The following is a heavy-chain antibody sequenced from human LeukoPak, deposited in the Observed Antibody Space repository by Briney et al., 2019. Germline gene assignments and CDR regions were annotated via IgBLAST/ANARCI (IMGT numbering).Heavy chain of an antibody. V-gene: IGHV3-7*01. CDR1: GFTFSNYW. D-gene: IGHD3-10*02. J-gene: IGHJ6*03. CDR3: AKEELRRITMWGYMDV. Sequence: GGSLRLSCAASGFTFSNYWMSWVRQAPGKGLEWVANIKQDGSEKYYVGSVKGRFTISRDNAKNSLYLQMNSLRAEDTAVYYCAKEELRRITMWGYMDVWGKGTTVTTSS. CDR2: IKQDGSEK.